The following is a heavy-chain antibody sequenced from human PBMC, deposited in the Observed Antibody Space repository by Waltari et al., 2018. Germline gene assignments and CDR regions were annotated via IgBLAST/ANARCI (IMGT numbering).Heavy chain of an antibody. CDR1: GGSISSYY. D-gene: IGHD3-22*01. CDR2: IYTSGST. CDR3: ARVTMIVVVSYYYYYMDV. Sequence: QVQLQESGPGLVKPSETLSLTCTVSGGSISSYYWSWIRQPAAKGLEWIGRIYTSGSTNYNPSLKSRVTMSVDTSKNQFSLKLSSVTAADTAVYYCARVTMIVVVSYYYYYMDVWGKGTTVTISS. V-gene: IGHV4-4*07. J-gene: IGHJ6*03.